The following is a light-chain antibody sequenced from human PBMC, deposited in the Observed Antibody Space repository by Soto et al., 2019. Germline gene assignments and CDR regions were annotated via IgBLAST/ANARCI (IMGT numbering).Light chain of an antibody. CDR3: AAWDDSLSGRYV. V-gene: IGLV1-44*01. Sequence: QSVLTQPPSASGTPGQGVTISCSGNSANIGRNTVSWYQQLPGTAPKVLIFSDNQRPSGVPDRFSGSKSGTSASLAISGLQSEDEADYYCAAWDDSLSGRYVFGTGTKV. CDR2: SDN. CDR1: SANIGRNT. J-gene: IGLJ1*01.